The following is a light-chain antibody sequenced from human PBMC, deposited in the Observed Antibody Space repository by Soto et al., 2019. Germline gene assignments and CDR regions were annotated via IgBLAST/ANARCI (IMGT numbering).Light chain of an antibody. CDR2: WAS. J-gene: IGKJ1*01. Sequence: DFVMTQSPDSLAVSLGERATINCKSSQSILYSPNNKNYLAWYQQKPGQPPKLLIYWASTRESGVPDRFSGSGSGTDFTLTISSLQAEDVAVYYCQQYYNAPQNFGQGTKVEIK. CDR3: QQYYNAPQN. CDR1: QSILYSPNNKNY. V-gene: IGKV4-1*01.